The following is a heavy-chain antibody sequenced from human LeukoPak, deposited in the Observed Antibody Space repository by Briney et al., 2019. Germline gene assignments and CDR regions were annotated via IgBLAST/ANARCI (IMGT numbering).Heavy chain of an antibody. J-gene: IGHJ6*02. V-gene: IGHV1-8*01. CDR2: MNPNSGNT. CDR3: AREKIGTTDMDV. D-gene: IGHD1-1*01. CDR1: GYTFTGYD. Sequence: GASVKVSCKASGYTFTGYDVNWVRQATGQGLEWMGWMNPNSGNTGYAQKFQGRVTMTRDNSISTAYMKLSNLGSEDTAVYYCAREKIGTTDMDVWGQGTTVTISS.